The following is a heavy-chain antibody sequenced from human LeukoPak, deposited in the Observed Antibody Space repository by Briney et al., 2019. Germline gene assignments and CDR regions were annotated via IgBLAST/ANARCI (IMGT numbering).Heavy chain of an antibody. CDR1: GFTVSSNY. J-gene: IGHJ4*02. CDR3: ARDSTRIKPFDS. V-gene: IGHV3-66*01. Sequence: GGSLRLSCAASGFTVSSNYMSWVRQAPGKGLEWVSVIYSGGSTYYADSVKGRFIISRDNSNNTLYLQMSSLRAEDTAVYYCARDSTRIKPFDSWGQGTRVTVSS. D-gene: IGHD2-21*01. CDR2: IYSGGST.